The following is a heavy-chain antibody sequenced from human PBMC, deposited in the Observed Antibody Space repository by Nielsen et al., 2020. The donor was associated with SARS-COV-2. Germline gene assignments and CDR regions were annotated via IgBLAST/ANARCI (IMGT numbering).Heavy chain of an antibody. CDR3: ARPVPYYYDSSGYYQNWFDP. D-gene: IGHD3-22*01. CDR2: IIPIFGTA. V-gene: IGHV1-69*05. Sequence: SVKVSCKASGGTFSSYAISWVRQAPGQGLEWMGGIIPIFGTANYAQKFQGRVTMTRDTSTSTVYMELSSLRSEDTAVYYCARPVPYYYDSSGYYQNWFDPWGQGTLVTVSS. J-gene: IGHJ5*02. CDR1: GGTFSSYA.